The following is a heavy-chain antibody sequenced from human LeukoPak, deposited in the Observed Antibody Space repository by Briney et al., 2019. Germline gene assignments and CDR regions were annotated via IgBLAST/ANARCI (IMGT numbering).Heavy chain of an antibody. J-gene: IGHJ4*02. CDR2: IYYSGST. D-gene: IGHD3-10*01. CDR3: ARVGILWFGELSYYFDY. CDR1: GGSISSSSYY. V-gene: IGHV4-39*07. Sequence: SETLTLTCTVSGGSISSSSYYWVWIRQPPGKGLEWIGSIYYSGSTYYNPSLKSRVTISVDTSKNQFSLKLSSVTAADTAVYYCARVGILWFGELSYYFDYWGQGTLVTVSS.